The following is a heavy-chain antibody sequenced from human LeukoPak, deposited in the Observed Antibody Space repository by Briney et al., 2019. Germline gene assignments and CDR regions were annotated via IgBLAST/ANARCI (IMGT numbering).Heavy chain of an antibody. Sequence: VASVKVSCKASGYTFTGYYMHWVRQAPGQGREWMGWINPNSGGTNYAQKFQGRVTMTRDTSISTAYMELSRLRSDDTAVYYCARFKGRGYCSGGSCPDRINWFDPWGQGTLVTVSS. CDR3: ARFKGRGYCSGGSCPDRINWFDP. V-gene: IGHV1-2*02. D-gene: IGHD2-15*01. CDR1: GYTFTGYY. CDR2: INPNSGGT. J-gene: IGHJ5*02.